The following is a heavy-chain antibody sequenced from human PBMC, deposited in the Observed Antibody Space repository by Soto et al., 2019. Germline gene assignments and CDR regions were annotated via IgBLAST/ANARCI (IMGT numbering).Heavy chain of an antibody. V-gene: IGHV3-53*01. CDR3: ARDWGGNAGLHWYFDL. CDR2: IYSGGDT. J-gene: IGHJ2*01. Sequence: EVQLVESGGGLIQPGGSLRLSCAASWLNVSTNYMSWVRQAPGKGLEWVSVIYSGGDTSYADSVKGRFAISRDNSKNTVFLQMNRLRVEDTALYYCARDWGGNAGLHWYFDLWGRGTLVTVSS. D-gene: IGHD3-16*01. CDR1: WLNVSTNY.